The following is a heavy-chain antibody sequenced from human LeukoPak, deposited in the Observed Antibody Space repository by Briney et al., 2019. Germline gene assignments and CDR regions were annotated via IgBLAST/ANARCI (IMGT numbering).Heavy chain of an antibody. CDR3: ARAEINDYNRY. CDR2: INYSGRT. V-gene: IGHV4-38-2*01. CDR1: GYSIRSDYQ. Sequence: SETLSLTCSVSGYSIRSDYQWGWIRQAPGKGLEWIGSINYSGRTYDNPSLKSRVTISIDTSKNQIFLKLRSTTAADTAHYYCARAEINDYNRYWGQGILVIVSS. D-gene: IGHD4-11*01. J-gene: IGHJ4*02.